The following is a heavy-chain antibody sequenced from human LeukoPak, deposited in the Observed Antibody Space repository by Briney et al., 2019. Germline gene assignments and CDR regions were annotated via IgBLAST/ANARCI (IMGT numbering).Heavy chain of an antibody. CDR2: INHSGST. D-gene: IGHD3-9*01. V-gene: IGHV4-34*01. Sequence: SETLSLTCAVYGGSFSGYYWSWIRQPPGKGLEWIGEINHSGSTNYNPSLKSRVTISVDTSKNQFSLKLSSVTAADTAVYYCARGIRYFDWLLDYYYYYGMDVWGEGTTVTVYS. CDR3: ARGIRYFDWLLDYYYYYGMDV. CDR1: GGSFSGYY. J-gene: IGHJ6*04.